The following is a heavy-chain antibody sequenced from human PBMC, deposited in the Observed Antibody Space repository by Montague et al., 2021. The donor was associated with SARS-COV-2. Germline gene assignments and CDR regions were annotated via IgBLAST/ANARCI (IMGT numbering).Heavy chain of an antibody. CDR2: MHISGKT. CDR1: GDSITNHY. Sequence: SETLSLTCSVSGDSITNHYWSWIWQPPPTGLELMGRMHISGKTNTSPIFCSRRTMPADTSKNQYSLKLTSVTAADTAIYFCACDRLDFGAGRQGTIDFWGQGTLVTVSS. CDR3: ACDRLDFGAGRQGTIDF. V-gene: IGHV4-4*07. D-gene: IGHD3-10*01. J-gene: IGHJ4*02.